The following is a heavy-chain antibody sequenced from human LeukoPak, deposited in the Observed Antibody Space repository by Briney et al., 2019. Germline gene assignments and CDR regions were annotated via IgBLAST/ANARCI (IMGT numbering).Heavy chain of an antibody. CDR2: IINDGSYT. D-gene: IGHD6-13*01. CDR3: ARAAAGTWSIDY. V-gene: IGHV3-74*01. CDR1: GFTFSPVW. Sequence: GGSLRLSCAASGFTFSPVWMYWVRQAPGKGLMWVSHIINDGSYTTYADSVKGRFTISRDNAKNTLDLQLNSLRAEDTALYYCARAAAGTWSIDYWGQGTLVTVSS. J-gene: IGHJ4*02.